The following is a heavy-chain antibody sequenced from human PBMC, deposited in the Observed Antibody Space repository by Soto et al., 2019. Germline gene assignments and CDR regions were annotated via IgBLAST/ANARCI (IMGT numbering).Heavy chain of an antibody. V-gene: IGHV5-51*01. D-gene: IGHD2-21*01. J-gene: IGHJ5*02. CDR3: ARRGKYCGTSTCRLDP. CDR2: IYPGDSDT. CDR1: GYSFSDYW. Sequence: PGESLKISCKASGYSFSDYWIGWVRQMPGRGLEWMGIIYPGDSDTRYSASFQGQVTISADKSISTTFLQWSSLKASDTAMYYCARRGKYCGTSTCRLDPWGQGTMVTVYS.